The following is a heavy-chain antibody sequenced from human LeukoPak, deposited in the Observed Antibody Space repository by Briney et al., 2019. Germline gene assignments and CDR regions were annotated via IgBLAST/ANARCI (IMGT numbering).Heavy chain of an antibody. V-gene: IGHV3-53*01. D-gene: IGHD5-12*01. CDR3: ASASKEATIRALDY. J-gene: IGHJ4*02. CDR1: GFTFSSYG. CDR2: IYSGGST. Sequence: PGGSLRLSCAASGFTFSSYGMNRVRQAPGKGLEWVSFIYSGGSTYSADSVKGRFTISRDNSRNTLYLQMNSLRAEDTAVYYCASASKEATIRALDYWGQGTLVTVSA.